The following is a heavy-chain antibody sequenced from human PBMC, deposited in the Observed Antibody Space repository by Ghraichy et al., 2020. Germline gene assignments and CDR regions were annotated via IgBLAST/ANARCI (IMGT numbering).Heavy chain of an antibody. CDR3: ARDGRPSSWLDFDY. V-gene: IGHV3-7*01. CDR1: GFTFSSYW. J-gene: IGHJ4*02. CDR2: IKQDGSEK. Sequence: GGSLRLSCAASGFTFSSYWMSWVRQAPGKGLEWVANIKQDGSEKYYVDSVRRRFTISRDNAKNSLYLQMNSLRADDTAVYYCARDGRPSSWLDFDYWGQGTLVTVSS. D-gene: IGHD6-13*01.